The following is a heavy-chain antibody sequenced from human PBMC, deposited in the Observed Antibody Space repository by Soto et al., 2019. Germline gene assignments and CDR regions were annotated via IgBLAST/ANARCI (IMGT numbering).Heavy chain of an antibody. CDR1: GGTFSSSG. V-gene: IGHV1-69*11. CDR2: IVPRLDTT. CDR3: PRWPLLRSTADPYAVDV. J-gene: IGHJ6*02. D-gene: IGHD2-15*01. Sequence: VHLVQSGTEVKKPGSSVTVSCKASGGTFSSSGFSWVRQAPGQGLEWMGMIVPRLDTTNYAQKFQARATITADEVTSTAYMELRSLRSEDTAVDYCPRWPLLRSTADPYAVDVWGQGTRVIVSS.